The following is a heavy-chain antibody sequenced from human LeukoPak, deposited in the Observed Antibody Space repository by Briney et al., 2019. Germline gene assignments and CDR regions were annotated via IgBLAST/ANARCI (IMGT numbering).Heavy chain of an antibody. CDR3: AKRVQNNAGPFHY. D-gene: IGHD1-14*01. J-gene: IGHJ4*02. CDR1: GFTYSDSA. CDR2: ISGRGDKT. V-gene: IGHV3-23*01. Sequence: GGSLTLSCAASGFTYSDSAMSWVRQAPGEGLEWVAGISGRGDKTYYADSVMGRSTISRDNSKNTLRLRMSRLRDEDTAIYYCAKRVQNNAGPFHYWGQGTLASVS.